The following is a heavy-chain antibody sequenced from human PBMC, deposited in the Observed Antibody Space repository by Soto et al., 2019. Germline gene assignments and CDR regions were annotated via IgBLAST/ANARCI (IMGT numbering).Heavy chain of an antibody. D-gene: IGHD6-25*01. V-gene: IGHV4-39*01. CDR1: GASISRSTYY. J-gene: IGHJ4*02. CDR2: FFYSGST. CDR3: ARRQGLHIDGSY. Sequence: SETLSLTCSVSGASISRSTYYWGWMRQPPGKGLEWVASFFYSGSTYYNPSLKSRVTISVDASKNRFSLKLSSVTAADTAVYYCARRQGLHIDGSYWGPGIQVTVS.